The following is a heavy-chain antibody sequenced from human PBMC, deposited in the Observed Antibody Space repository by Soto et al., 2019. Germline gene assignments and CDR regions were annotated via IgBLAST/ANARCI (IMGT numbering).Heavy chain of an antibody. CDR1: GGSISSGGYY. CDR3: AGSHYYDTSGYYYRVDY. D-gene: IGHD3-22*01. V-gene: IGHV4-31*03. J-gene: IGHJ4*02. Sequence: QVQLQESGPGLVKPSQTLSLTCTVSGGSISSGGYYWSWIRQHPGKGLEWIGYIYYSGSTYYNPSLKSRVTFAENTCKSPFSLKLSAVTAADTAVYYCAGSHYYDTSGYYYRVDYWGQATLVTVSS. CDR2: IYYSGST.